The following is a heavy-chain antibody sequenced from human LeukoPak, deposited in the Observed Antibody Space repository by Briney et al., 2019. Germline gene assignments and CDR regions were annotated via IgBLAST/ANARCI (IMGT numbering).Heavy chain of an antibody. V-gene: IGHV3-9*01. Sequence: GGSLRLSCAASGFTFDDYAMHWVRQAPGKGLEWVSGISWNSGSIGYADSVKGRFTISRDNAKNSLYLQMNSLRAEDTALYYCAKDLTGERLEYFQHWGQGTLVTVSS. J-gene: IGHJ1*01. CDR2: ISWNSGSI. CDR1: GFTFDDYA. CDR3: AKDLTGERLEYFQH. D-gene: IGHD3-9*01.